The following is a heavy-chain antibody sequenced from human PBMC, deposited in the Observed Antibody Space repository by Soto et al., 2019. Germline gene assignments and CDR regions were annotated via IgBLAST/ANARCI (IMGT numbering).Heavy chain of an antibody. CDR3: ARRTLDTAMVTGYYGMDV. Sequence: PSETLSLTCAVSGGSISSCYWSWIRQPPGKGLEWIGYIYYSGSTNYNPSLKSRVTISVDTSKNQFSLKLSSVTAADTAVYYCARRTLDTAMVTGYYGMDVWGQGTTVTVSS. V-gene: IGHV4-59*12. D-gene: IGHD5-18*01. CDR1: GGSISSCY. CDR2: IYYSGST. J-gene: IGHJ6*02.